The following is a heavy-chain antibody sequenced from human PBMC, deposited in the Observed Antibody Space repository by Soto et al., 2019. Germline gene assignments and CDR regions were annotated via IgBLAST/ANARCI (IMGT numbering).Heavy chain of an antibody. V-gene: IGHV4-4*07. D-gene: IGHD1-1*01. Sequence: SETLSLTCTVSGGSISNDRWSWVRQPAGKGLEWIGRIFASGRTNYNPSLQSRVTMSVDTSKNQFSLTMTSLAAEDSAVYSCARDTTGILDYWGQGTLVTVSS. J-gene: IGHJ4*02. CDR3: ARDTTGILDY. CDR1: GGSISNDR. CDR2: IFASGRT.